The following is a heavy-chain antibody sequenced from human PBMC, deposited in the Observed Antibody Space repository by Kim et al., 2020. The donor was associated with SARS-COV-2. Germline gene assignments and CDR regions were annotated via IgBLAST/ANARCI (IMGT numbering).Heavy chain of an antibody. J-gene: IGHJ3*01. V-gene: IGHV3-9*01. Sequence: GGSLRLSCAASGFTFGGYAMNWVRQVPGKGLEWVSCISSNSSNIYYADSVKGRFTISRDNAKNSLYLQMNSLTTEDTALFYCVRDPDSSASNTGACAYWGNGPMVIVS. CDR1: GFTFGGYA. D-gene: IGHD3-22*01. CDR2: ISSNSSNI. CDR3: VRDPDSSASNTGACAY.